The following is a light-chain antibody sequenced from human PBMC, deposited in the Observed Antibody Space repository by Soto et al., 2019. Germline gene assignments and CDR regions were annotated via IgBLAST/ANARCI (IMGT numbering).Light chain of an antibody. CDR2: DAS. J-gene: IGKJ2*01. CDR1: QSISSW. Sequence: DIQMTQSPSTLSASVGDRVTIPCRASQSISSWLAWYQQKPGKAPKLLIYDASSLESGVPSRFSGSGSGTEFTLTISSLQPDDFATYYCQQYNSYSVYTFGQGTKLEIK. V-gene: IGKV1-5*01. CDR3: QQYNSYSVYT.